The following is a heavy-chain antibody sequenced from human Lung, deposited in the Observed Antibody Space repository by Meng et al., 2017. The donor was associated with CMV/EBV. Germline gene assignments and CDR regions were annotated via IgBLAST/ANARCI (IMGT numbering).Heavy chain of an antibody. D-gene: IGHD1-26*01. CDR2: ISSSGSTM. Sequence: WGSLRLXCAASGFTFSSYEMNWVRQAPGKGLEWVSYISSSGSTMYYADSVKGRFTISRDNAKNSLYLQMNSLRVEDTAVYYCARRSGSYVNAFDIWGQGTXVTVSS. CDR1: GFTFSSYE. V-gene: IGHV3-48*03. J-gene: IGHJ3*02. CDR3: ARRSGSYVNAFDI.